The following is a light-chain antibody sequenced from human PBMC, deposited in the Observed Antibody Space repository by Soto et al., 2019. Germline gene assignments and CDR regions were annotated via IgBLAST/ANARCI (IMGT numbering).Light chain of an antibody. J-gene: IGKJ4*01. CDR1: LPISNY. V-gene: IGKV1-27*01. CDR3: PKYNSAPLT. Sequence: DIQMTQSPSSLSASVGDRVTITCRASLPISNYLAWYQQKPGKIPNLLIYAASTLPAGVPSRFSGSGTDFTLTTSSLQPEDVAAYYCPKYNSAPLTFGGGTKVELK. CDR2: AAS.